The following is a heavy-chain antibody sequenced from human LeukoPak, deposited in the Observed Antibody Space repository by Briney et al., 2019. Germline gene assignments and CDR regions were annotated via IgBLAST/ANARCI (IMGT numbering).Heavy chain of an antibody. CDR1: GGSLTSYY. J-gene: IGHJ6*03. Sequence: PSETLSLTCTVSGGSLTSYYWSWIRHPPGKGLEWIGYIYYSGSTNYNPSLNSRVTISIDTSKNQFSLKLSSVTAADTAVYYCARIEMATTQDYYYYMDVWGKGTTVTVSS. CDR2: IYYSGST. V-gene: IGHV4-59*08. CDR3: ARIEMATTQDYYYYMDV. D-gene: IGHD5-24*01.